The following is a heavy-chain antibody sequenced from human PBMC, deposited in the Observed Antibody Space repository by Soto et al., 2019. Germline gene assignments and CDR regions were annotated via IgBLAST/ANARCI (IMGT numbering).Heavy chain of an antibody. V-gene: IGHV3-15*07. D-gene: IGHD6-19*01. CDR2: IKSKTDGGAT. CDR3: TTTTMAVPGPGEYFQH. J-gene: IGHJ1*01. CDR1: GFTFSNAW. Sequence: EVQLVESGGGLVKPGGSLRLSCAASGFTFSNAWMNWVRQAPGRGLEWVGRIKSKTDGGATDYAAPVKGRFSISRDDSKTTLFLRMDSLKTEDTAVYSCTTTTMAVPGPGEYFQHWGQGTLVTVSS.